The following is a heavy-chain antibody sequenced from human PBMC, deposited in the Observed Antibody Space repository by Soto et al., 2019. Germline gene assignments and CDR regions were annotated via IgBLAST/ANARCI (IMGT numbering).Heavy chain of an antibody. V-gene: IGHV1-3*01. Sequence: QVQLVQSGAEVKKPGASVKVSCKASGYTFTSYAMQWVRQAPGQRLEWMGWINAGNGNTKYSQKFHGRVTITSDTSAGTDYMELSSLRSEDTAVYYCARDLGGWTDYWGQGTLVTVSS. CDR1: GYTFTSYA. J-gene: IGHJ4*02. D-gene: IGHD6-19*01. CDR2: INAGNGNT. CDR3: ARDLGGWTDY.